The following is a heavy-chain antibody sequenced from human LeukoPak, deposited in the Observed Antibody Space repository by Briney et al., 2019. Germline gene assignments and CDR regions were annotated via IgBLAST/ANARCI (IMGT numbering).Heavy chain of an antibody. V-gene: IGHV3-30*12. CDR1: GFTFSSYG. D-gene: IGHD2-2*01. CDR2: ISYDGSNK. J-gene: IGHJ6*02. CDR3: ARDGMPGYGMDV. Sequence: GRSLRLSCAASGFTFSSYGMHWVRQAPGKGLEWVAVISYDGSNKYYADSLKGRFTISRDNSKNTLDLQMNSLRAEDTAVYYCARDGMPGYGMDVWGQGTTVTVSS.